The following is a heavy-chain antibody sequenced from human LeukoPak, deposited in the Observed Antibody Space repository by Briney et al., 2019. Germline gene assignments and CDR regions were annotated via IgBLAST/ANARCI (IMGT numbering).Heavy chain of an antibody. V-gene: IGHV1-18*01. CDR2: ISAYNGNT. J-gene: IGHJ4*02. Sequence: ASVKVSCKASGYTFTSYGVSWVRQAPGHGLEWRGWISAYNGNTNYAQKLQGRVTMTTDTSTSTAYMELRSLRSDDTAVYYCAREGYYGSGSYLDYWGQGTLVTVSS. CDR1: GYTFTSYG. CDR3: AREGYYGSGSYLDY. D-gene: IGHD3-10*01.